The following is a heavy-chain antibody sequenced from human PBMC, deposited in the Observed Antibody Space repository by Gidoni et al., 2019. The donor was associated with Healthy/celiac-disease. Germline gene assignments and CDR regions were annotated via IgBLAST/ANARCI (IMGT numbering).Heavy chain of an antibody. CDR1: GGTFSSYA. D-gene: IGHD1-26*01. Sequence: QVQLVQSGAEVKKPGSSVKVSCKSSGGTFSSYAISWVRQAPGQGLEWMGRIIPILGIANYAQKFQGRVTITADKSTSTAYMELSSLRSEDTAVYYCARTSLWELLRSGWFDPWGQGTLVTVSS. CDR3: ARTSLWELLRSGWFDP. J-gene: IGHJ5*02. V-gene: IGHV1-69*04. CDR2: IIPILGIA.